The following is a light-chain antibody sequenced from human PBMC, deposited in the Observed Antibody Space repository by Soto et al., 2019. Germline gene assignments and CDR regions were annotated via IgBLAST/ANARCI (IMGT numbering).Light chain of an antibody. V-gene: IGKV2-30*02. CDR3: MQGTPWPVT. CDR1: QSLVHSDGIAY. CDR2: KVS. J-gene: IGKJ5*01. Sequence: DGEMTQSPLSLAVTLGQPASISCRSNQSLVHSDGIAYFSWFQQRTGRSPRRLIYKVSNRDSGVPARFSGSGSGTDFALKISRVEAEDVGVYFCMQGTPWPVTFGQGTRLEIK.